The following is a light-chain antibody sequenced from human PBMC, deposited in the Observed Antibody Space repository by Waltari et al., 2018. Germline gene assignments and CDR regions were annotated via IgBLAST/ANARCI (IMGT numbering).Light chain of an antibody. CDR1: STDLASYNL. J-gene: IGLJ1*01. Sequence: QSALSQPAPVSGSPGQSLTITCTGASTDLASYNLVAWYQHHPNRAPKLIIYEATKRPSWISHRFSGAKSGATASLRSSGLQADDEADYYCCSYTGSSTSYGCGGGTKVTIL. CDR3: CSYTGSSTSYG. CDR2: EAT. V-gene: IGLV2-23*01.